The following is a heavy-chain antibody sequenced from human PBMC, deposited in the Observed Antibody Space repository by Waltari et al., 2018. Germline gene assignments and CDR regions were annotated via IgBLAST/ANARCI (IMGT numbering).Heavy chain of an antibody. J-gene: IGHJ6*02. D-gene: IGHD6-6*01. CDR2: IYYSGRT. CDR3: ARVSSSSYYYYGMDV. CDR1: GGSISSSSYY. V-gene: IGHV4-39*07. Sequence: QLQLQESGPGLVKPSETLSLTCTVSGGSISSSSYYWGWIRQPPGKGLEWIGSIYYSGRTYYNPSLKSRVTISVDTSKNQFSLKLSSVTAADTAVYYCARVSSSSYYYYGMDVWGQGTTVTVSS.